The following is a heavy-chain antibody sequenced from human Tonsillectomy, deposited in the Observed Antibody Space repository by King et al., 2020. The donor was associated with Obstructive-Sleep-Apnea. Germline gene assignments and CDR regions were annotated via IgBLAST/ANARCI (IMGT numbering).Heavy chain of an antibody. CDR3: ARVAGGDCSGGSCYGH. J-gene: IGHJ4*02. CDR1: GFTFSSYS. Sequence: VQLVESGGGLVKPGGSLRLSCAASGFTFSSYSMNWVRQAPGKGLEWVSSISSSSSYIYYADSVKGRFTISRDNAKNSLDLQMNSLRAEDTAVYYCARVAGGDCSGGSCYGHWGQGTLVTVSS. CDR2: ISSSSSYI. V-gene: IGHV3-21*01. D-gene: IGHD2-15*01.